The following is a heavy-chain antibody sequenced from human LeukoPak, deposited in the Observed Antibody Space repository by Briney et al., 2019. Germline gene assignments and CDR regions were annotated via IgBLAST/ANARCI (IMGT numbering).Heavy chain of an antibody. CDR1: GFTFSTYG. CDR3: AKHTHNHGGFFDP. CDR2: ISDSGGST. Sequence: GGSLRLSCAASGFTFSTYGMTWFRKAPGKGLEWVSSISDSGGSTQSADSVKGRFTISRDNSKNTLYLQMNSLRAEDTAEYYCAKHTHNHGGFFDPWGQGTLVTVSS. J-gene: IGHJ5*02. V-gene: IGHV3-23*01. D-gene: IGHD2-15*01.